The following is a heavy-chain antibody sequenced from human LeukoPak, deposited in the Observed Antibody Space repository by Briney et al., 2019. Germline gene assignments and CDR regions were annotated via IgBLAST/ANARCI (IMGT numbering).Heavy chain of an antibody. Sequence: GGSLRLSCTPSGFTFSSHAMSWVRQAPGKGLEWVSAISGSGGSTYYADSVKGRFTISRDNSKNTLYLQMNSPRAEDTAVYYCAKGGTAMVTFDYWGQGTLVTVSS. D-gene: IGHD5-18*01. V-gene: IGHV3-23*01. CDR2: ISGSGGST. J-gene: IGHJ4*02. CDR1: GFTFSSHA. CDR3: AKGGTAMVTFDY.